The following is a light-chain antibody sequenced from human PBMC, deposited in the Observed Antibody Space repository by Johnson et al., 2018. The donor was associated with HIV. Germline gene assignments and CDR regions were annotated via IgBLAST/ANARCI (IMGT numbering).Light chain of an antibody. CDR3: GTWDSNLSAYV. V-gene: IGLV1-51*02. Sequence: QSVLTQPPSVSAAPGQKVTISCSGSSSNIGNSYVSWFQQLPGTAPKLLIYENNKRPSGIPDRFSVSKSGTSATLGITGLQTGDEADYYCGTWDSNLSAYVFGTGTKVTVL. CDR2: ENN. CDR1: SSNIGNSY. J-gene: IGLJ1*01.